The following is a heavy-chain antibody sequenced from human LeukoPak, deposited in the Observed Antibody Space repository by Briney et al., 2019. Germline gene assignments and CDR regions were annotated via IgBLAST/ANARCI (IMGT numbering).Heavy chain of an antibody. Sequence: GGSLRLSCAASGFTFSSYWMSWVRQAPGKGLEWVANIKQDGSEKYYVDSVKGRFTISRDNAKNSLYLQMNSLRAEDTAVYYCARAVHGIVVVPAAIFYCYYMDVWGKGTTVTVSS. CDR2: IKQDGSEK. D-gene: IGHD2-2*02. CDR1: GFTFSSYW. CDR3: ARAVHGIVVVPAAIFYCYYMDV. J-gene: IGHJ6*03. V-gene: IGHV3-7*01.